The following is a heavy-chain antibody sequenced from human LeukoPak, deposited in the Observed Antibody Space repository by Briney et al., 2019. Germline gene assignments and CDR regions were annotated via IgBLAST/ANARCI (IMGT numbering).Heavy chain of an antibody. J-gene: IGHJ4*02. CDR3: ARECPDYYDSSGYYPYFDY. CDR2: ISYDGSNK. CDR1: GFTVSSNY. Sequence: QTGGSLRLSCAASGFTVSSNYMSWVRQAPGKGLEWVAVISYDGSNKYYADSVKGRFTISRDNSKNTLYLQMNSLRAEDTAVYYCARECPDYYDSSGYYPYFDYWGQGTLVTVSS. D-gene: IGHD3-22*01. V-gene: IGHV3-30-3*01.